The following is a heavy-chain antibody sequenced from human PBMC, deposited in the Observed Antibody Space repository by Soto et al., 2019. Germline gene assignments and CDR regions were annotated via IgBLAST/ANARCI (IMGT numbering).Heavy chain of an antibody. D-gene: IGHD3-10*01. CDR2: ISYDGSNK. V-gene: IGHV3-30*18. J-gene: IGHJ4*02. Sequence: QVQLVESGGGVVQPGRSLRLSCAASGFTFSSYGMHWVRQAPGKGLEWVAVISYDGSNKYYADSVKGRFTISRDNSKNTLYLQMNSLRAEDTAVYYCAKDSGRLRTVDYWGQGTLVTVSS. CDR3: AKDSGRLRTVDY. CDR1: GFTFSSYG.